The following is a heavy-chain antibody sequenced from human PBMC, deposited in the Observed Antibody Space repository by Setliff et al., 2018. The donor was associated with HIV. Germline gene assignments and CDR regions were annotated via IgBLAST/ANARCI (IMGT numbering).Heavy chain of an antibody. J-gene: IGHJ4*02. V-gene: IGHV4-39*01. CDR3: ARHGLRFLACFDY. Sequence: SETLSLTCTVSGVSISSGSYYWSWIRQPPGKGLEWIGSIVYSGTTYYNPSLESRVTISVDTSKNQFSLKLSSATATDTAVYYCARHGLRFLACFDYWGQGALVTVSS. CDR1: GVSISSGSYY. CDR2: IVYSGTT. D-gene: IGHD3-3*01.